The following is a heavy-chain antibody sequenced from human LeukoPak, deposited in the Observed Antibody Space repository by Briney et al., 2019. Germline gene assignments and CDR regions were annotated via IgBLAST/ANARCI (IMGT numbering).Heavy chain of an antibody. D-gene: IGHD4-17*01. CDR1: GGSFSGYY. V-gene: IGHV4-34*01. J-gene: IGHJ6*03. CDR2: INHSVRA. Sequence: LQTLSLTCAVYGGSFSGYYWSWIRQPPGTGLECIGEINHSVRANYYPALKSRVTIAVATSKNHSTLKLSSVTAADTAVYYCARGHDYGDFRRYYYYYYYMDVWGKGTTVTVSS. CDR3: ARGHDYGDFRRYYYYYYYMDV.